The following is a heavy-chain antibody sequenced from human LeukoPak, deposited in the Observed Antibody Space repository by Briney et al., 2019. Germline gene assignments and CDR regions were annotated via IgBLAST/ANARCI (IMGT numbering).Heavy chain of an antibody. J-gene: IGHJ4*02. CDR2: ISGDGGNT. D-gene: IGHD1-26*01. V-gene: IGHV3-43*02. CDR3: TKDIERWENSPHFDN. CDR1: GFTFDDYA. Sequence: GGSLRLXCAASGFTFDDYAMHWARQAPGKGLEWVTLISGDGGNTYYADSVKGRFTISRDNTKNSLYLHMNSLRTEDTAFYFCTKDIERWENSPHFDNWGQGTLVTVSS.